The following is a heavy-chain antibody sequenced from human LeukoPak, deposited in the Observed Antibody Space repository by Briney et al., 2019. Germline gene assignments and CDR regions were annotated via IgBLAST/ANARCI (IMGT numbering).Heavy chain of an antibody. CDR1: GGSISSSAYS. D-gene: IGHD6-13*01. CDR3: ARQYGPGYSSTWYFDY. J-gene: IGHJ4*02. Sequence: SGTLSFTCTVSGGSISSSAYSWGRLRQPPGKGFDWIGNIYDNGNTYYNPSLKSRVTISVDTSKNQFSLQLNSVTAADTAVYYCARQYGPGYSSTWYFDYWGQGTLVTVSS. V-gene: IGHV4-39*01. CDR2: IYDNGNT.